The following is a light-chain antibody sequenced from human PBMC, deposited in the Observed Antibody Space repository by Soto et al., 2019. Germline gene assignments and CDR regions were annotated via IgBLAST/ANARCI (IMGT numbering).Light chain of an antibody. J-gene: IGKJ5*01. CDR1: QTIITW. V-gene: IGKV1-5*01. Sequence: DIQMTQSPSTLSASVGDRVTITCRASQTIITWLSWYQHKPGKAPNLLIYDASTLMSGVPSRFSGSGSGTEISLTISSLQPGDFATYYCQQSETYPLTFGQGTRLEIK. CDR3: QQSETYPLT. CDR2: DAS.